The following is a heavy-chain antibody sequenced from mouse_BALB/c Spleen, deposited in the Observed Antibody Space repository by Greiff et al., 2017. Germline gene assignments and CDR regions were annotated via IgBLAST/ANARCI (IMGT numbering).Heavy chain of an antibody. Sequence: QVQLQQSGAELAKPGASVKMSCKASGYTFTSYWMHWVKQRPGQGLEWIGYINPSTGYTEYNQKFKDKATLTADKSSSTAYMQLSSLTSEDSAVYYCARGGTGTGAWFAYWGQGTLVTVSA. CDR3: ARGGTGTGAWFAY. J-gene: IGHJ3*01. D-gene: IGHD4-1*01. CDR1: GYTFTSYW. CDR2: INPSTGYT. V-gene: IGHV1-7*01.